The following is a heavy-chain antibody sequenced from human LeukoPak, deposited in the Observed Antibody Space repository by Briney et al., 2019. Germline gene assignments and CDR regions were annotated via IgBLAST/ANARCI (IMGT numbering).Heavy chain of an antibody. CDR3: ARVLRYDFWSAYYFDY. CDR1: GYTFNSYD. V-gene: IGHV1-18*01. Sequence: ASVKVSCKASGYTFNSYDISWVRQAPGQGLEWMAWISTYNGNTNYAQKVQGRAAMTTDTSTSTAYMELRSLRSDDTAVYYCARVLRYDFWSAYYFDYWGQGTLVTVSS. J-gene: IGHJ4*02. D-gene: IGHD3-3*01. CDR2: ISTYNGNT.